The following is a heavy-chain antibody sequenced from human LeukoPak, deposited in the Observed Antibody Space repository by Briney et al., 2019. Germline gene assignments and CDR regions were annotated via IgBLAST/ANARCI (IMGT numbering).Heavy chain of an antibody. D-gene: IGHD6-13*01. V-gene: IGHV3-74*01. J-gene: IGHJ4*02. Sequence: GGSLRLSCAASGFTFSSYWMHRVRQAPGMGLVWVSRINSDGSSTSYADSVKGRFTISRDNAKNTLYLQMNSLRAEDTAVYYCARAGGSSSWYGYWGQGTLVTVSS. CDR3: ARAGGSSSWYGY. CDR2: INSDGSST. CDR1: GFTFSSYW.